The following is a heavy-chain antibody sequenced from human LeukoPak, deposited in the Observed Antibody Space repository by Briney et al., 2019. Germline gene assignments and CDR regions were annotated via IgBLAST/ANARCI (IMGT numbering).Heavy chain of an antibody. V-gene: IGHV1-69*05. Sequence: GASVKVSCKASGGTFSSYAISWVRQAPGQGLEWMGGIIPIFGTANYAQKFQGRVTMTRNTSISTAYMELSSLRSEDTAVYYCARGRARGYSGYVGYWGQGTLVTVSS. CDR2: IIPIFGTA. J-gene: IGHJ4*02. CDR3: ARGRARGYSGYVGY. CDR1: GGTFSSYA. D-gene: IGHD5-12*01.